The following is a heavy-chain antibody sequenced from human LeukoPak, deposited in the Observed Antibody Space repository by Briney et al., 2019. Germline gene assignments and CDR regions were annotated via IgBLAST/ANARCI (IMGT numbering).Heavy chain of an antibody. J-gene: IGHJ6*03. Sequence: SVKVSCKASGGTFSSYAISWVRQAPGQGLEWMGRIIPIFGTANYAQKFQGRVTITTDESTSTAYMELSSLRSEDTAVYYCARSNLIRGVIIGYYYYMDVWGKGTTVTVSS. D-gene: IGHD3-10*01. CDR2: IIPIFGTA. CDR3: ARSNLIRGVIIGYYYYMDV. V-gene: IGHV1-69*05. CDR1: GGTFSSYA.